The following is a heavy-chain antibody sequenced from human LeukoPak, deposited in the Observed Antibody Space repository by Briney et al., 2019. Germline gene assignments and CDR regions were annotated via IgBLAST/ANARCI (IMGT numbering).Heavy chain of an antibody. V-gene: IGHV4-61*01. Sequence: PSETRSLTCTVSGGSVSSGSYCWSWIRQPPGKGLEWIGYIYYSGSTNYNPSLKSRVTISVDTSKNQFSLKLSSVTAADTAVYFCARVEGNWFDPWGQGTLVTVSS. J-gene: IGHJ5*02. CDR1: GGSVSSGSYC. CDR3: ARVEGNWFDP. CDR2: IYYSGST.